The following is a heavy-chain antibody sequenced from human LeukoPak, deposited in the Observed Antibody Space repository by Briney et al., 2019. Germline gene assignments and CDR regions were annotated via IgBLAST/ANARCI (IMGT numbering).Heavy chain of an antibody. J-gene: IGHJ4*02. D-gene: IGHD6-19*01. CDR3: ARIEQWLVRGIDY. Sequence: GGSLRLSCAASGFTVSSNYMSWVRQAPGKGLEWVSVIYSGGSTYYADSVKGRFTIPRGNSKNTLYLQMNSLRAEDTAVYYCARIEQWLVRGIDYWGQGTLVTVSS. CDR2: IYSGGST. V-gene: IGHV3-66*01. CDR1: GFTVSSNY.